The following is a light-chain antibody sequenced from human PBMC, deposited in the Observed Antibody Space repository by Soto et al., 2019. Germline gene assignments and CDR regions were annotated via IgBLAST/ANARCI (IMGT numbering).Light chain of an antibody. CDR1: NSDVGGYNY. CDR3: SSYAGNNNLS. V-gene: IGLV2-8*01. Sequence: QSVLTQPPSASGSPGQSVTISCTGTNSDVGGYNYVTWYQQHPGKVPKVIIYEVTKRPSGVPDRFYGSKSGDTASLTVSGLQAEDEADYFCSSYAGNNNLSFGGGTKLTVL. J-gene: IGLJ2*01. CDR2: EVT.